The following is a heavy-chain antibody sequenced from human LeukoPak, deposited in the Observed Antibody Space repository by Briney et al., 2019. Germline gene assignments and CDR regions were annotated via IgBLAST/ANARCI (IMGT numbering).Heavy chain of an antibody. Sequence: SETLSLTCTVSGGAMNNYYWHWIRQPAGKGLEWIGRIYSSGNTNYNPSLESRVTMSVDTSKNQFSLKLNSVTAADTAMYYCARDLRNWSGKNSWFDPWGQGTLVTV. J-gene: IGHJ5*02. CDR1: GGAMNNYY. V-gene: IGHV4-4*07. CDR2: IYSSGNT. D-gene: IGHD3-3*01. CDR3: ARDLRNWSGKNSWFDP.